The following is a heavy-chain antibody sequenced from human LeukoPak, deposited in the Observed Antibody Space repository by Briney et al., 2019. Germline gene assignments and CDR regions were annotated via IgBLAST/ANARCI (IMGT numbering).Heavy chain of an antibody. Sequence: GGSLRLSCAASGFTFSSYAMHWVRQAPGKGLEWVAVISYDGSNKYYADSAKGRFTISRDNSRNTLYLQMNSLRAEDTAVYYCARGAMTTGYYFDYWGQGTLVTVSS. CDR3: ARGAMTTGYYFDY. CDR1: GFTFSSYA. J-gene: IGHJ4*02. D-gene: IGHD4-11*01. CDR2: ISYDGSNK. V-gene: IGHV3-30-3*01.